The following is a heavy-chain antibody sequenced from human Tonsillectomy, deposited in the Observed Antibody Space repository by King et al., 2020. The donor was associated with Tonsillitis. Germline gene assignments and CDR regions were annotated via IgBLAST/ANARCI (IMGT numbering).Heavy chain of an antibody. D-gene: IGHD6-19*01. CDR2: NSSSGSTV. CDR1: GFPFSDYY. Sequence: VQLVESGGGLVKPGGSLRLSCAAPGFPFSDYYISWNRQAPGKGLEWISDNSSSGSTVKYADSVKGRFTIARDNANNSLFLQMNSLRVDDTAVYYCSTTPRLYNSGWFDYFDYWGQGTLVIVSS. V-gene: IGHV3-11*01. CDR3: STTPRLYNSGWFDYFDY. J-gene: IGHJ4*02.